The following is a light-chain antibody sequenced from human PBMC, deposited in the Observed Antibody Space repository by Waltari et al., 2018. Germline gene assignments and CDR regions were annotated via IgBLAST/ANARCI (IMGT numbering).Light chain of an antibody. J-gene: IGKJ3*01. CDR1: QSISSY. CDR2: GAS. CDR3: QQSYSTPFT. Sequence: DIQMTQSPSSLSASVGDRVTITCRASQSISSYLNWYQQKPGKAPKLLIYGASSLQSGVPSRFSGSGSGTDFTLTISSLQPDDFATYYCQQSYSTPFTCGPGTKVDIK. V-gene: IGKV1-39*01.